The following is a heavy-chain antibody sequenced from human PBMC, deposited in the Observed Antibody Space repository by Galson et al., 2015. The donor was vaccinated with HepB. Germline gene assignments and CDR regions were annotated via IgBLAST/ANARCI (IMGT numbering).Heavy chain of an antibody. J-gene: IGHJ4*02. V-gene: IGHV1-69*06. CDR2: IIPIFGTA. D-gene: IGHD6-13*01. CDR3: ARAIYSSSWYFDY. CDR1: GGTFSSYA. Sequence: SVKVSCKASGGTFSSYAISWVRQAPGQGLEWMGGIIPIFGTANYAQKFQGRVTITADKSTSTAYMELSSLRSEDAAVYYCARAIYSSSWYFDYWGQGTLVTVSS.